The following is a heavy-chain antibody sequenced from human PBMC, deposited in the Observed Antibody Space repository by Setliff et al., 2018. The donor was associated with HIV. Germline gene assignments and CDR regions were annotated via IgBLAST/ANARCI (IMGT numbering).Heavy chain of an antibody. CDR1: GGSFSGYY. V-gene: IGHV4-34*01. D-gene: IGHD3-3*01. CDR3: ARLSIFGVASKGWFDP. CDR2: INHSGST. Sequence: PSETLSLTCAVYGGSFSGYYWSWIRQPPGKGLEWIGEINHSGSTNYNMSLWSRVTISVDTSKNQFSLKLSSVTAADTAVYYCARLSIFGVASKGWFDPWGQGTLVTVSS. J-gene: IGHJ5*02.